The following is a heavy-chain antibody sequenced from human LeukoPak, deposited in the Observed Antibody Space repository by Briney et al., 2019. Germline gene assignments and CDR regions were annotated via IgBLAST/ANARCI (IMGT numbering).Heavy chain of an antibody. CDR3: ARGEDGYYYYYYMDV. V-gene: IGHV3-48*03. CDR2: ISGNGNTI. D-gene: IGHD5-24*01. J-gene: IGHJ6*03. Sequence: GGSLRLSCAASGFTFSNYEMNWVRQAPGKGLEWLSYISGNGNTIYYADSVKGRFTISRDNSKNTLYLQMNSLRAEDTAVYYCARGEDGYYYYYYMDVWGKGTTVTVSS. CDR1: GFTFSNYE.